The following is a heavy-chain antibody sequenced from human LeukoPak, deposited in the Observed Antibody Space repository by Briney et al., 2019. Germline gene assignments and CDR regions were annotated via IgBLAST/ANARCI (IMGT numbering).Heavy chain of an antibody. Sequence: PSETLSLTCTVSGGSISSDYWSWIRQPPGKGLEWIGYIYYSGSTNYNPSLKSRVAISVDTSKNQFSLKLTSVTAADTAVYYCARAQLNLLVDFGMDVWGQGTTVTVSS. J-gene: IGHJ6*02. CDR2: IYYSGST. V-gene: IGHV4-59*01. CDR1: GGSISSDY. D-gene: IGHD1-1*01. CDR3: ARAQLNLLVDFGMDV.